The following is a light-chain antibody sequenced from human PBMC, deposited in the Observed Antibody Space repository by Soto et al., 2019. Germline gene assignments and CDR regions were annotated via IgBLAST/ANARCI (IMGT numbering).Light chain of an antibody. V-gene: IGLV4-69*01. CDR2: VNSDGSH. CDR3: QTWGTGIQV. J-gene: IGLJ2*01. Sequence: QPVLTQSASASASLGASVKLTCTLSSGHTSYAIAWHQQQPEKGPRYLMKVNSDGSHTKGDEIPDRFSGSSSGAERYLTISSLQSEDEADYYCQTWGTGIQVFGGGTKLTVL. CDR1: SGHTSYA.